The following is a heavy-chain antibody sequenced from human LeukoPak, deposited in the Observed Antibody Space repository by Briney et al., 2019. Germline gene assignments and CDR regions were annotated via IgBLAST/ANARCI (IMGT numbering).Heavy chain of an antibody. D-gene: IGHD3-10*01. Sequence: QPGRSLRLSCAASGFTFSSYAMHWVRQAPGKGLEWVAVISYDGSNKYYADSVKGRFTISRDNSKNTLYLQMNRLRAEDTAVYYCARGRPIDYWGQGTLVTVSS. J-gene: IGHJ4*02. CDR1: GFTFSSYA. CDR3: ARGRPIDY. V-gene: IGHV3-30-3*01. CDR2: ISYDGSNK.